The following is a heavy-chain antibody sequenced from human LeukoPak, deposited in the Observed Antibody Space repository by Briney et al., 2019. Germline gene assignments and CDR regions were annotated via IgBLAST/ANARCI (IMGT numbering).Heavy chain of an antibody. J-gene: IGHJ4*02. CDR1: AFTFRTYW. CDR2: INQGGSET. CDR3: ARLIGDRTIYDY. D-gene: IGHD6-6*01. V-gene: IGHV3-7*01. Sequence: PGGSLRLSCAASAFTFRTYWMSWVRQAPGKGLEWVASINQGGSETYYVESVKGRFTISRDSAMNSFFLQMNSLRAEDTAVYYCARLIGDRTIYDYWGQGTLVTVSS.